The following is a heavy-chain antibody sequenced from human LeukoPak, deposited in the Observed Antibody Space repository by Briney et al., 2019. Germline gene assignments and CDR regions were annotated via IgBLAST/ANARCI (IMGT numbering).Heavy chain of an antibody. CDR1: GFTFSNFG. V-gene: IGHV3-23*01. Sequence: GGSLRLSCAASGFTFSNFGMSWVCQAPQRGLEWVSGISGGGDTTYYAESVKGRFTISRDNSKNTVFLQMNSLSAEDTALYYCAKTNGYYDYWGQGTLVAVSS. CDR2: ISGGGDTT. D-gene: IGHD3-22*01. J-gene: IGHJ4*02. CDR3: AKTNGYYDY.